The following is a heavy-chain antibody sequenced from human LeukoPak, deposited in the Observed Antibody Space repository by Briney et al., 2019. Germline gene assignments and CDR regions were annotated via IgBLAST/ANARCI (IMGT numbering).Heavy chain of an antibody. D-gene: IGHD5-24*01. Sequence: GGSLRLSCAASGFTFSSYAMGWVRQAPGKGLEWVSSISGSGGSTYYADSVKGRFTISRDNSKNTLYLQMNSLRAEDTAVYYCAKKSTPGMATLDAFDIWGQGTMVTVSS. V-gene: IGHV3-23*01. J-gene: IGHJ3*02. CDR1: GFTFSSYA. CDR3: AKKSTPGMATLDAFDI. CDR2: ISGSGGST.